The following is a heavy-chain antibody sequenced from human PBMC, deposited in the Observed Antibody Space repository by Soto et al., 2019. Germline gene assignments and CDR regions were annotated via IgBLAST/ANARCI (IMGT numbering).Heavy chain of an antibody. Sequence: SETLSLTCTVSGGSISRGDYYWSWIRQPPGKGLEWIGYIYYSGSTYYNPSLKSRVTISVDTSKNQFSLKLSSVTAADTAVYYCARRYEGGYSSSLSFDYWGQGTLVTVSS. CDR1: GGSISRGDYY. V-gene: IGHV4-30-4*01. J-gene: IGHJ4*02. CDR3: ARRYEGGYSSSLSFDY. D-gene: IGHD6-6*01. CDR2: IYYSGST.